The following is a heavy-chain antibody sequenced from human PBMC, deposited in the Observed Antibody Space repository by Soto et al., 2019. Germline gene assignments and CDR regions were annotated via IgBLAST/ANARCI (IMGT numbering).Heavy chain of an antibody. CDR1: GFTFSSYW. CDR3: AKIAGPGFDY. D-gene: IGHD2-21*01. J-gene: IGHJ4*02. V-gene: IGHV3-7*01. CDR2: IKEDGSDK. Sequence: GGSPRLSCAASGFTFSSYWMSWVRQAPGKGLEWVANIKEDGSDKYHVDSVRGRFTISRDNARNALSLQMNSLRAEDTAVYYCAKIAGPGFDYWGQGTLVTVSS.